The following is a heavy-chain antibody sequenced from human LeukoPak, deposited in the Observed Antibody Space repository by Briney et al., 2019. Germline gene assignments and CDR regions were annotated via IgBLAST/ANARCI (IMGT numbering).Heavy chain of an antibody. D-gene: IGHD6-13*01. CDR1: GGSISGYY. CDR2: IYYSGST. Sequence: SETLSLTCTVSGGSISGYYWGWIRQPPGKGLEWIGSIYYSGSTYYNPSLKSRVTISVDTSKNQFSLKLSSVTAADTAVYYCARDLKEGSSWYRDYWGQGTLVTVSS. V-gene: IGHV4-39*07. CDR3: ARDLKEGSSWYRDY. J-gene: IGHJ4*02.